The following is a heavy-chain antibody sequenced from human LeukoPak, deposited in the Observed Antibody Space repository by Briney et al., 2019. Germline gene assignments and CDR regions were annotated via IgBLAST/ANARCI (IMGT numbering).Heavy chain of an antibody. J-gene: IGHJ3*02. CDR1: GYTFTSCY. Sequence: ASVEVSCKASGYTFTSCYMHWVRQAPGQGLEWMGIINPSGGSTSYAQKFQGRVTMTRDMSTSTVYMELSSLRSEDTAVYYCASENTVTTEYDAFDIWGQGTMVTVSS. D-gene: IGHD4-17*01. V-gene: IGHV1-46*01. CDR2: INPSGGST. CDR3: ASENTVTTEYDAFDI.